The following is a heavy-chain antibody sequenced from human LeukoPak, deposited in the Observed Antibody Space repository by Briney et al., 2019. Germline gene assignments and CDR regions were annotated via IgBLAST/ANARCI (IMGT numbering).Heavy chain of an antibody. CDR3: AREPYYYDSSGYQYYYYGMDV. CDR2: IYYSGST. V-gene: IGHV4-59*01. D-gene: IGHD3-22*01. J-gene: IGHJ6*02. CDR1: GGSISSYY. Sequence: PSETLSLTCTVSGGSISSYYWSWIRQLPGKGLEWIGYIYYSGSTNYNPSLKSRVTISVDTSKNQFSLKLSSVTAADTAVYYCAREPYYYDSSGYQYYYYGMDVWGQGTTVTVSS.